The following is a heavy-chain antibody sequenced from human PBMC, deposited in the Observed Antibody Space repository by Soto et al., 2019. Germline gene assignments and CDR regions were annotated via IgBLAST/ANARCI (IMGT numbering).Heavy chain of an antibody. CDR2: IYATGTT. Sequence: SETLSLTCTVSGASISGFYWRWMRNPAGKGLEWIGRIYATGTTDYNPSLKSRVMMSVDTSKKQFSLKLRSVTAADTAVYYCVRDGTKTLRDWFDPWGQGISVTVSS. D-gene: IGHD1-1*01. CDR1: GASISGFY. J-gene: IGHJ5*02. CDR3: VRDGTKTLRDWFDP. V-gene: IGHV4-4*07.